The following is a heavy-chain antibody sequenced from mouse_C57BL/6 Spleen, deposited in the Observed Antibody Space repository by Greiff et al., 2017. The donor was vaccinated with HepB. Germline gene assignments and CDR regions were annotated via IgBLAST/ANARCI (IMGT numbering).Heavy chain of an antibody. J-gene: IGHJ2*01. Sequence: QVQLQQPGAELVKPGASVKMSCKASGYTFTSYWITWVKQRPGQGLEWIGDIYPGSGSTNYNEKFKSKATLTVDTSSSTAYLQLSSLTSEDSAVYYCARDGYYGSSYNYFDYWGQGTTLTVSS. CDR3: ARDGYYGSSYNYFDY. CDR2: IYPGSGST. D-gene: IGHD1-1*01. V-gene: IGHV1-55*01. CDR1: GYTFTSYW.